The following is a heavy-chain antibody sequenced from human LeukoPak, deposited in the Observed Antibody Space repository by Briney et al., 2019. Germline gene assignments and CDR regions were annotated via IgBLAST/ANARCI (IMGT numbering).Heavy chain of an antibody. CDR1: GYTFTGYY. J-gene: IGHJ4*02. Sequence: PGASVKVSCKASGYTFTGYYMHWVRQAPGQGLEWMGWINPNSGSTNYAQKFQGRVTMTRDTSISTAYMELSRLRSEDTAVYYCARGLDTAMVPSDYWGQGTLVTVSS. V-gene: IGHV1-2*02. D-gene: IGHD5-18*01. CDR2: INPNSGST. CDR3: ARGLDTAMVPSDY.